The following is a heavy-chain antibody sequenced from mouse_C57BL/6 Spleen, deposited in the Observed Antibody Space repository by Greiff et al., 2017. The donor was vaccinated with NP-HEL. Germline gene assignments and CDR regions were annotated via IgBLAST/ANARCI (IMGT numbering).Heavy chain of an antibody. CDR2: ISGGGGNN. D-gene: IGHD1-1*01. V-gene: IGHV5-9*01. J-gene: IGHJ4*01. CDR1: GFTFSSYT. Sequence: DVMLVESGGGLVKPGGSLKLSCAASGFTFSSYTMSWVRQTPEKRLEWVATISGGGGNNYYPDSVKGRVTISRDNAKNTLYLQMSSLRSEDTALYYCASLTTVGDYYAMDYWGQGTSVTVSS. CDR3: ASLTTVGDYYAMDY.